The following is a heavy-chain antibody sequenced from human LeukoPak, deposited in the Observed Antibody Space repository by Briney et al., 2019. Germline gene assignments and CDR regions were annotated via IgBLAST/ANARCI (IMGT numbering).Heavy chain of an antibody. CDR2: INPNSGGT. CDR3: ARGCRSDGYNYNLDY. D-gene: IGHD5-24*01. V-gene: IGHV1-2*02. Sequence: GASVKVSCKASGYTFTGYYMHWVRQAPGQGLEWMGWINPNSGGTNYAQKFRGRVTMTRDTSISTAYMELSRLRSDDTAVYYCARGCRSDGYNYNLDYWGQGTLVTVSS. CDR1: GYTFTGYY. J-gene: IGHJ4*02.